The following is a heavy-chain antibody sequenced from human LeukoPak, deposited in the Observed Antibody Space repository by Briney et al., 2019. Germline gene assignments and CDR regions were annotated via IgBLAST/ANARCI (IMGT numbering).Heavy chain of an antibody. D-gene: IGHD2-2*01. J-gene: IGHJ4*02. CDR2: ISSSGSTI. Sequence: GGSLRLSCSASGFTFSDYYMSWIRQAPGKGLEWVSYISSSGSTIYYADSVKGRFTISRDNAKNSLYLQMNSLRAEDTAVYYCARVPDTYCSSTSCPRPLGYYFDYWGQGTLVTVSS. CDR1: GFTFSDYY. CDR3: ARVPDTYCSSTSCPRPLGYYFDY. V-gene: IGHV3-11*04.